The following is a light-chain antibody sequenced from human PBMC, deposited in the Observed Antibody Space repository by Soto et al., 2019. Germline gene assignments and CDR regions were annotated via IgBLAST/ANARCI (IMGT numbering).Light chain of an antibody. CDR1: QSISTK. J-gene: IGKJ3*01. CDR2: CAS. V-gene: IGKV3-15*01. Sequence: EIVMTQSPATLSVSPGERATLSCRASQSISTKLAWYQQKPGQAPRLLIYCASTRATGIPARFSGSGYGTDFTLTITSLQPEDFALYYCQQYINWPTSTFGPGTKVDIK. CDR3: QQYINWPTST.